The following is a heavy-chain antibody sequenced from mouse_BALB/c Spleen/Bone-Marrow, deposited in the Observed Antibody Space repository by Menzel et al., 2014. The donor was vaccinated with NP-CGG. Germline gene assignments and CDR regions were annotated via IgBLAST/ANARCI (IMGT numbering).Heavy chain of an antibody. D-gene: IGHD2-14*01. Sequence: LVESGPELVKPGASVKMSCKASGYTFTSYVMHWVKQKPGQGLEWIGYIHPYNDDSKYNEKFEGKATLTSDKSSSTAYMELNDLTSQASAVYYCARWGRYDWYYNVWGAGTTVTVSS. CDR1: GYTFTSYV. J-gene: IGHJ1*01. CDR2: IHPYNDDS. CDR3: ARWGRYDWYYNV. V-gene: IGHV1-14*01.